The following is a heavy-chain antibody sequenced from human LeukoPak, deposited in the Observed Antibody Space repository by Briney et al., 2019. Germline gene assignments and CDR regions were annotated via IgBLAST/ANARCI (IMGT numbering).Heavy chain of an antibody. CDR2: INVNSGGT. Sequence: ASVKVSCKASGYTFTDDYIHWVRQAPGQGLEWTGWINVNSGGTNYAQKFYARVTMTRDTSISTAYMELSRLRSDDTAVFYCARSPHILTGENFDFWGQGNLVTVSS. J-gene: IGHJ4*02. V-gene: IGHV1-2*02. D-gene: IGHD3-9*01. CDR3: ARSPHILTGENFDF. CDR1: GYTFTDDY.